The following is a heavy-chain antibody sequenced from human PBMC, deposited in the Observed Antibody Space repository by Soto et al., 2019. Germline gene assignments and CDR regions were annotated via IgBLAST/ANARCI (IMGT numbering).Heavy chain of an antibody. J-gene: IGHJ4*01. CDR3: ARGGEVVFWGNSYGYGDY. V-gene: IGHV1-8*01. CDR1: GYTFTSYD. Sequence: QVQLVQSGAEVKKPGASVKVSCKASGYTFTSYDINWVRQATGQGLEWMGWMNPNSGNTVYAQKFQGRVTLTRNTSIRTAYMELSSLRSEETAVYYCARGGEVVFWGNSYGYGDYWGHGTLVTVYS. D-gene: IGHD5-18*01. CDR2: MNPNSGNT.